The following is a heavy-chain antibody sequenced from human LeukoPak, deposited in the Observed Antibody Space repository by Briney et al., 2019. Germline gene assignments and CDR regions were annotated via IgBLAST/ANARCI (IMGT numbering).Heavy chain of an antibody. CDR3: ARDLSPLNDFWSGPNWFDP. CDR1: GFTFSSYW. CDR2: IKQDGSEK. V-gene: IGHV3-7*01. D-gene: IGHD3-3*01. J-gene: IGHJ5*02. Sequence: GGSLRLSCAASGFTFSSYWMSWVRQAPGKGLEWVANIKQDGSEKYYVDSVKGRFTISRDNAKNSLYLQMNSLRAEDTAVYYCARDLSPLNDFWSGPNWFDPWGQGTLVTVSS.